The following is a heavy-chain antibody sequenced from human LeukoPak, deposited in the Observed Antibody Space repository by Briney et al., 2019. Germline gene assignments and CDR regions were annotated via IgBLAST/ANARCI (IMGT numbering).Heavy chain of an antibody. CDR1: GGSINSYY. J-gene: IGHJ4*02. D-gene: IGHD6-13*01. CDR3: AREHSSSWVDY. CDR2: IYYSGST. V-gene: IGHV4-59*01. Sequence: SKTLSLTCTVSGGSINSYYWSWIRQPPGKGLEWIGYIYYSGSTNYNPFLKSRVTISVGTSKNQFSLKLSSVTAADTAVYYCAREHSSSWVDYWGQGILVSVSS.